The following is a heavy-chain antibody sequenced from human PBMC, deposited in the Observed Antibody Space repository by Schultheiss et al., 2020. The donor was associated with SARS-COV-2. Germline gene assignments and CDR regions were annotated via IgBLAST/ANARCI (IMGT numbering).Heavy chain of an antibody. V-gene: IGHV4-31*03. CDR1: GASISSGGYY. CDR3: ARGYRYFYYAMDV. D-gene: IGHD5-18*01. J-gene: IGHJ6*02. CDR2: IYYSGDT. Sequence: SETLSLTCTVSGASISSGGYYWSWIRQHPGKGLEWIGYIYYSGDTSYNPSLKSRVTISGDTSKNQFSLKMSSVTAADTAVYYCARGYRYFYYAMDVWGQGTTVTVSS.